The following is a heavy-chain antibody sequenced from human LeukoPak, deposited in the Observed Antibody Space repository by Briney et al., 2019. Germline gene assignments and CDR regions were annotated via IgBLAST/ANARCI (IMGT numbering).Heavy chain of an antibody. D-gene: IGHD3-16*01. CDR1: GYTFTSYY. Sequence: GASVKVSCKASGYTFTSYYMHWVRQAPGQGLEWMGWMNPNSGNTGYAQKFQGRVTMTRNTSISTAYMELSSLRSEDTAVYYCARGQGGLYYYYGMDVWGQGTTVTVSS. J-gene: IGHJ6*02. CDR2: MNPNSGNT. CDR3: ARGQGGLYYYYGMDV. V-gene: IGHV1-8*02.